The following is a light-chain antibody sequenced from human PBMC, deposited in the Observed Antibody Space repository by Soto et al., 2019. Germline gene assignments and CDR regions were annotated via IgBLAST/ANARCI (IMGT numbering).Light chain of an antibody. CDR3: QVWDSSSDHVV. CDR1: NIGSKS. Sequence: SYALTQPPSVSVAPGETARITCGGNNIGSKSGHWYQQKPGQAPRLVISYDNDRPSGIPERFSGSDSGNTATLTISRVEVGDEADYYCQVWDSSSDHVVFGGGTKLTVL. CDR2: YDN. V-gene: IGLV3-21*04. J-gene: IGLJ3*02.